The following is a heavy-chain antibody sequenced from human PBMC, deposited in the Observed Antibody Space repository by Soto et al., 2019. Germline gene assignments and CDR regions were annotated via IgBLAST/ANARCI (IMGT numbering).Heavy chain of an antibody. CDR1: GYTFTGYY. D-gene: IGHD2-2*01. J-gene: IGHJ6*02. Sequence: ASVKVSCKASGYTFTGYYMHWVRQAPGQGLEWMGWINPSSGGTNYAQKFQGRVTMTRDTSISTAYMELSRLRSDDTAVYYCARGRRGVVVVPAATHGMDVWGQGTTVTVSS. V-gene: IGHV1-2*02. CDR3: ARGRRGVVVVPAATHGMDV. CDR2: INPSSGGT.